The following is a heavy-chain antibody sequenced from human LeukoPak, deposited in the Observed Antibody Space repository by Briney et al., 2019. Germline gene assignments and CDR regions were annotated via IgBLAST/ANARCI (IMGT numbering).Heavy chain of an antibody. D-gene: IGHD2-15*01. CDR1: GGTFSNSA. CDR3: ATGPPAVPVAYFDD. Sequence: ASVKASCKASGGTFSNSALSWVRQAPGQGLEWMGGITPIFDTANYAQKFQDRVTITTDESTSTAYMELSSLRSEDTAMYYCATGPPAVPVAYFDDWGQGTLVTVSS. J-gene: IGHJ4*02. V-gene: IGHV1-69*05. CDR2: ITPIFDTA.